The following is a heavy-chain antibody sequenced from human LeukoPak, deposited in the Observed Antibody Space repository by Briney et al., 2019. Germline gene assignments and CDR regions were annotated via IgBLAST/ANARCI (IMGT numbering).Heavy chain of an antibody. CDR3: ARDYYGSTGPLTY. V-gene: IGHV3-7*01. CDR2: IKQDGSEK. CDR1: GFTFSSYW. J-gene: IGHJ4*02. D-gene: IGHD3-22*01. Sequence: GGSLRLSCAASGFTFSSYWMSWVRQAPGKGLEWVANIKQDGSEKFYVDSVKGRFTISRDNAKNSLYLQMNSLRAEDTAVYLCARDYYGSTGPLTYWGQGALVTVSS.